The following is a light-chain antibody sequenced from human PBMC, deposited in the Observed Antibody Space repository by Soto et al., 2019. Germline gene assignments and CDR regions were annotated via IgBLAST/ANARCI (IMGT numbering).Light chain of an antibody. J-gene: IGKJ2*01. V-gene: IGKV1-5*01. CDR3: QQDNSYIFT. CDR2: DAS. Sequence: DIQMTQSPSTLSASVGDRVTITCRASQSISSWLAWYQQKPGKAPKLLIYDASSLESGVPSRFSGSGSGTEFTRTIGIVQPDEFATYSCQQDNSYIFTCGQGTKPEIK. CDR1: QSISSW.